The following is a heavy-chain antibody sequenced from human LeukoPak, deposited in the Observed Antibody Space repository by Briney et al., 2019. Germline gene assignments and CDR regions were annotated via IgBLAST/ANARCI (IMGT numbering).Heavy chain of an antibody. CDR1: GVTFSSYS. D-gene: IGHD6-13*01. V-gene: IGHV3-21*01. CDR3: ARDHKYSSSWEFDY. J-gene: IGHJ4*02. CDR2: ISSSSSYI. Sequence: PGGSLRLSCAASGVTFSSYSMNWVRQAPGKGLEWVSSISSSSSYIYYADSVKGRFTISRDNAKNSLYLQMNSLRAEDTAVYYCARDHKYSSSWEFDYWGQGTLVTVSS.